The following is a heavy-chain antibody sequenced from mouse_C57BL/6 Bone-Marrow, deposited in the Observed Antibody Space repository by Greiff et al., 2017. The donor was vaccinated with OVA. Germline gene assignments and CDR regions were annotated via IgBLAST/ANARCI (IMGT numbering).Heavy chain of an antibody. CDR1: GFTFSSYA. Sequence: DVKLVESGGGLVKPGGSLKLSCAASGFTFSSYAMSWVRQTPEKRLEWVATISDGGSYTYYPDNVKGRFTISRDNAKNNLYLQMSHLKSEDTAMYYCARDYDYSNSFYAMDYWGQGTSVTVSS. J-gene: IGHJ4*01. CDR3: ARDYDYSNSFYAMDY. V-gene: IGHV5-4*01. D-gene: IGHD2-5*01. CDR2: ISDGGSYT.